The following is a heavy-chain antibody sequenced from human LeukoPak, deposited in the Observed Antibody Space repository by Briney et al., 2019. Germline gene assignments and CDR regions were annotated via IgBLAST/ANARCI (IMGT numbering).Heavy chain of an antibody. CDR1: IVTLKVDP. V-gene: IGHV3-64D*09. CDR2: ISSNGGST. Sequence: GGSLRLSRSAAIVTLKVDPMHWGRQAPGKGLEFVSAISSNGGSTYYADSVKGRLTISRDNSKNTLYLQMSSLRAEDTALYYCVKGDYYVMDVLGQGTTVTVSS. CDR3: VKGDYYVMDV. J-gene: IGHJ6*02.